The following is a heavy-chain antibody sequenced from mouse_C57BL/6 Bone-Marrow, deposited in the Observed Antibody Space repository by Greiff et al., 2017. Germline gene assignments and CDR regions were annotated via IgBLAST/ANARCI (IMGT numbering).Heavy chain of an antibody. D-gene: IGHD2-2*01. CDR3: ARNGYDEGAWFAY. CDR1: GYAFSSYW. V-gene: IGHV1-80*01. J-gene: IGHJ3*01. Sequence: QVQLKQSGAELVKPGASVKISCKASGYAFSSYWMNWVKQRPGKGLEWIGQIYPGDGDTNYNGKFKGKATLTADKSSSTAYMQLSSLTSEDSAVYFCARNGYDEGAWFAYWGQGTLVTVSA. CDR2: IYPGDGDT.